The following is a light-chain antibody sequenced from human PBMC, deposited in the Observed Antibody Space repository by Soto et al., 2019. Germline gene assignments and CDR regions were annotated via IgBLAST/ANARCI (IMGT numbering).Light chain of an antibody. CDR2: HVT. V-gene: IGLV2-14*03. CDR1: SSDIGHYDY. J-gene: IGLJ1*01. CDR3: CSLTPSHTYV. Sequence: QSALTQPASVSGSPGQSITISCTGTSSDIGHYDYVSWYQQHPGKAPKLMIYHVTYRPSGVSNRYSGSKSGNSASLTISGLQGDDEADYYCCSLTPSHTYVFGSGTKVTVL.